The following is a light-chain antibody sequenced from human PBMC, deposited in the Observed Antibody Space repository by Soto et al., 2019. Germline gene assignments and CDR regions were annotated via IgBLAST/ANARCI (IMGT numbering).Light chain of an antibody. CDR2: KAS. CDR1: QLISSY. J-gene: IGKJ1*01. Sequence: DIQMTQSPSSLSASVGDTVTITCRASQLISSYLAWYQQKPGKAPRLLINKASRLESGVPARFSGSEYGAEITLTITGLQPDDFATYYCQQYDRFWTFGQGTRVE. CDR3: QQYDRFWT. V-gene: IGKV1-5*03.